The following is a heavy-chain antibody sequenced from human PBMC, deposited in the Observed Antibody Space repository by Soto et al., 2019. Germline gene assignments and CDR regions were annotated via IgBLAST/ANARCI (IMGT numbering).Heavy chain of an antibody. D-gene: IGHD5-12*01. V-gene: IGHV1-69*13. Sequence: SVKVSCKASGGTFSSYAISWLRQAPGQGLEWMGGIIPIFGTANYAQKFQGRVTITADESTSTAYMELSSPRPENAAAHYCPRPLTVATPNYDYGINVWGQGTTVTVS. J-gene: IGHJ6*02. CDR3: PRPLTVATPNYDYGINV. CDR2: IIPIFGTA. CDR1: GGTFSSYA.